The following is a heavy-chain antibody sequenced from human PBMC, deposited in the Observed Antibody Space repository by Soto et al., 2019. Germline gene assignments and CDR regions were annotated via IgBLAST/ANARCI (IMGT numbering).Heavy chain of an antibody. CDR2: LYNTGST. J-gene: IGHJ3*01. CDR3: ARYRLCFFFD. V-gene: IGHV4-59*01. D-gene: IGHD2-21*01. Sequence: SLGKGLEWMGYLYNTGSTIYNPSLKSRVTISVDTSKNQFSLKMNSVPAEDTDVYDCARYRLCFFFD.